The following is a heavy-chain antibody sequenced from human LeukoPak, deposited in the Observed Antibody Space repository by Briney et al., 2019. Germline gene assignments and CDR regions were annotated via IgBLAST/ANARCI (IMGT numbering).Heavy chain of an antibody. CDR2: ISSSGSTI. Sequence: GGSLRLSCAASGSTFSSYEMNWVRQAPGKGLEWVSYISSSGSTIYYADSVKGRFTISRDNAKNSLYLQMNSLRAEDTAVYYCATTGFYGDYPFDYWGQGTLVTVSS. V-gene: IGHV3-48*03. CDR3: ATTGFYGDYPFDY. CDR1: GSTFSSYE. D-gene: IGHD4-17*01. J-gene: IGHJ4*02.